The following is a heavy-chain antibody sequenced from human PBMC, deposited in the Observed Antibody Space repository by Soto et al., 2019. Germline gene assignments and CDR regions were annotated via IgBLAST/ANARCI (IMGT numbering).Heavy chain of an antibody. V-gene: IGHV2-5*01. Sequence: QITLKESGPTLVKPTQTLTLTCTFSGFSLTTSGVGVGWIRQPPGKALECLALIYWTDDKRYSPSLKSRLTITKDTSKNQVVLTMTNMDPVDTATYYCAHPSDAATVAGTGLDYWGQGTLGTVSA. CDR2: IYWTDDK. CDR3: AHPSDAATVAGTGLDY. CDR1: GFSLTTSGVG. J-gene: IGHJ4*02. D-gene: IGHD6-19*01.